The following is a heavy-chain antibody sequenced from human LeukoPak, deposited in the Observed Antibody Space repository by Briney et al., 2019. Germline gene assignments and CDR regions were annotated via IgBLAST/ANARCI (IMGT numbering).Heavy chain of an antibody. V-gene: IGHV4-38-2*01. Sequence: SETLSLTCAVSGYSISSGYYWGWVRQPPGKGLEWIGSIYHSGSTYCNPSLKSRVTISVDTSKNQFSLKLSSVTAADTAVYYCARPIVGATGYFDYWGQGTLVTVSS. J-gene: IGHJ4*02. CDR1: GYSISSGYY. CDR3: ARPIVGATGYFDY. CDR2: IYHSGST. D-gene: IGHD1-26*01.